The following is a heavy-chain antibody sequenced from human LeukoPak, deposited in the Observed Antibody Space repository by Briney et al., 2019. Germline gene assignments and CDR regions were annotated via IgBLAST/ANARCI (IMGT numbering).Heavy chain of an antibody. CDR3: ARDLYGDYRTDF. CDR1: GGSIISNDYY. V-gene: IGHV4-30-4*01. D-gene: IGHD4-17*01. Sequence: TSETLSLTCTVSGGSIISNDYYWSWIRQPPGKGLEWIGYIYYSGNTYYNPSLKSRVTMSVDTSKNQFSLKLSSVTAADTAVYYCARDLYGDYRTDFWGQGTLVTVSS. CDR2: IYYSGNT. J-gene: IGHJ4*02.